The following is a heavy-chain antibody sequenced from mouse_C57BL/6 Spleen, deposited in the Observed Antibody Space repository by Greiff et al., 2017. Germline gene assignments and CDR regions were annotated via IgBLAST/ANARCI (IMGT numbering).Heavy chain of an antibody. V-gene: IGHV1-22*01. CDR1: GYTFTDYN. CDR3: ANGYYGNYGAMDY. D-gene: IGHD2-1*01. J-gene: IGHJ4*01. Sequence: EVQLQQSGPELVKPGASVKMSCKASGYTFTDYNMHWVKQSHGKSLEWIGYINPNNGGTSYNQKFKGKATLTVNKSSSTAYMELRSLTSEDSAVYYCANGYYGNYGAMDYWGQGTSVTVSS. CDR2: INPNNGGT.